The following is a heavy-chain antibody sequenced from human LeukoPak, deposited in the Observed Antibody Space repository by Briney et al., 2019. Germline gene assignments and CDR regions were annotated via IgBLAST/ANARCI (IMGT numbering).Heavy chain of an antibody. J-gene: IGHJ4*02. CDR2: ISGSGGST. CDR1: GFTFSSYA. Sequence: PGGSLRLSCAASGFTFSSYAMSWVRQAPGKGMEWVSAISGSGGSTYYADSVKGRFTISRDNSKNTLYLQMNSLRAEDTAVYYCAKDWGYSSSWYEYWGQGTLVTVSS. V-gene: IGHV3-23*01. CDR3: AKDWGYSSSWYEY. D-gene: IGHD6-13*01.